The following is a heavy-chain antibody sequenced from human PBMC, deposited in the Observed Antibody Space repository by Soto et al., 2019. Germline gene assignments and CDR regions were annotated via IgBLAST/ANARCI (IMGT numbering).Heavy chain of an antibody. CDR2: INHSGST. CDR1: GGSISSGGDY. CDR3: ARCKLGQWLVQVRWLDP. Sequence: PSKTLCLTYTVSGGSISSGGDYWSWIRQPPGKGREWIGEINHSGSTNYNPSLKSRVTISVDTSKNQFSLKLSSVTAADTAVYYCARCKLGQWLVQVRWLDPWGQGTLVTVSS. V-gene: IGHV4-39*07. D-gene: IGHD6-19*01. J-gene: IGHJ5*02.